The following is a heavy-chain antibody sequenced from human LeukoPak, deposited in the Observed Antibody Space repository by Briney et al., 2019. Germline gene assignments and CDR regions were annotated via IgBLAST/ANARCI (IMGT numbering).Heavy chain of an antibody. D-gene: IGHD3-10*01. CDR1: GGTFSSYA. CDR3: ARDYYGSGSYRTNYFDY. CDR2: IIPIFGTA. V-gene: IGHV1-69*06. Sequence: SVKVSCKASGGTFSSYAISWVRQAPGQGLEWMGGIIPIFGTANYAQKFQGRVTITADKSTSTAYMELSSLRSEDTAVYYCARDYYGSGSYRTNYFDYWGQGTLVTVSS. J-gene: IGHJ4*02.